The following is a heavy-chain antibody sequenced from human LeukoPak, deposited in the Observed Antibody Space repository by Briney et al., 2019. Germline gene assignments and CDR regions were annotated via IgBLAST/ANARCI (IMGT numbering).Heavy chain of an antibody. J-gene: IGHJ6*03. CDR2: IIPIFGTA. CDR1: GGTFSSYA. V-gene: IGHV1-69*05. Sequence: ASVKVSCKASGGTFSSYAISWVRQAPGQGLEWMGGIIPIFGTANYAQKFQGRVTITTDESTSTAYMELSSLRSGDTAVYYCASALDYYYYMDVWGKGTTVTVSS. CDR3: ASALDYYYYMDV.